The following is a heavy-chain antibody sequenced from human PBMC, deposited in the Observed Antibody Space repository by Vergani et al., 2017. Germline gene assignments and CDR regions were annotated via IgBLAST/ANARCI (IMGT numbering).Heavy chain of an antibody. Sequence: EAYLVQSGGGLVTPGGSLRLSCAASGFNFPSFTMNWVRQAPGRGLEWISSIKFPPGEIFYADSVKGRYTISRDKVKNVLSLQMENLRAADTGVYFCARDNTAALKSQPHPDWFDPWGEGSLVTVSS. CDR2: IKFPPGEI. D-gene: IGHD6-25*01. CDR3: ARDNTAALKSQPHPDWFDP. J-gene: IGHJ5*02. V-gene: IGHV3-21*06. CDR1: GFNFPSFT.